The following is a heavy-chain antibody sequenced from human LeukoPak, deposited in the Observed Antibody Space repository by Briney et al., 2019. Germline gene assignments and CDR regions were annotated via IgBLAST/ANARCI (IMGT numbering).Heavy chain of an antibody. D-gene: IGHD6-13*01. CDR3: AKALGYSSSWYGDYFDY. CDR1: GFTFSSYA. J-gene: IGHJ4*02. V-gene: IGHV3-23*01. CDR2: ISGSGGST. Sequence: GGSLRLSCAASGFTFSSYAMSWVRQAPGKGLEWVSAISGSGGSTYYADSVKGRFTISRDNSKNTPYLQMNSLRAEDTAVYYCAKALGYSSSWYGDYFDYWGQGTLVTVSS.